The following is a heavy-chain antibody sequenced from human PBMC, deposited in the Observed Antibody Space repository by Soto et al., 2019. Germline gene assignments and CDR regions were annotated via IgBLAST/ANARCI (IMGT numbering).Heavy chain of an antibody. Sequence: QLQLQESGPGLVKPSETLSLTCTVSGGSISSSSYYWGWIRQPPGKGLEWIGSIYYSGSTYYNPSLKSRVTISADTSKTQFTLKLSSVTAADTAVYYCARVTTVTTHFDYWGQGTLVTVSS. D-gene: IGHD4-17*01. CDR3: ARVTTVTTHFDY. CDR2: IYYSGST. CDR1: GGSISSSSYY. V-gene: IGHV4-39*01. J-gene: IGHJ4*02.